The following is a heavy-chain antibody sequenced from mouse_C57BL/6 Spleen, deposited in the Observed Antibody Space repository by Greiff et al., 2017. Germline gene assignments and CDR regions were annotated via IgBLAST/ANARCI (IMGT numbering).Heavy chain of an antibody. CDR2: LDPSDSCT. CDR1: GYTFTSYW. J-gene: IGHJ1*03. CDR3: ARHYYGSRGYFDV. Sequence: QVQLQQPGAELVKPGASVKLSCKASGYTFTSYWIQWVKQRPGHGLEWIGELDPSDSCTNYNQKFKGKATLTVATSSSTASMQLSSLTSEDSAVEYCARHYYGSRGYFDVWGTGTTVTVSS. V-gene: IGHV1-50*01. D-gene: IGHD1-1*01.